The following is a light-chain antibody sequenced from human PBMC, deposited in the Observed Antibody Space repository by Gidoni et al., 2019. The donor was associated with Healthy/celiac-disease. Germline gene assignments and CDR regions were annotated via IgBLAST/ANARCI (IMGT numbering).Light chain of an antibody. V-gene: IGKV1-39*01. CDR3: QQSYSTPQT. CDR1: QSISSY. Sequence: DSQMTQSPSSLSASVGDRVTIPCRASQSISSYLNWYQQKPGKAPKLLIYAASSLQSWVPSRFSGSGSGTDFTLTISSLQPEDFATYYCQQSYSTPQTFGQGTKVEIK. J-gene: IGKJ1*01. CDR2: AAS.